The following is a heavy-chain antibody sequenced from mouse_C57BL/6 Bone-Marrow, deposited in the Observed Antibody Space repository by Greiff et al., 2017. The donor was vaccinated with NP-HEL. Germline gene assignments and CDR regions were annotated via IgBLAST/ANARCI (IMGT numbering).Heavy chain of an antibody. V-gene: IGHV1-72*01. J-gene: IGHJ1*03. Sequence: QVQLQQPGAELVKPGASVKLSCKASGYTFTSYWMHWVKQRPGRGLEWIGRIDPNSGGTKYNEKFKSKATLTVDKPASTAYMQLSSLTSEDSAVYDCARSNYGSSYPWYFDVWGTGTTVTVSS. CDR2: IDPNSGGT. CDR1: GYTFTSYW. CDR3: ARSNYGSSYPWYFDV. D-gene: IGHD1-1*01.